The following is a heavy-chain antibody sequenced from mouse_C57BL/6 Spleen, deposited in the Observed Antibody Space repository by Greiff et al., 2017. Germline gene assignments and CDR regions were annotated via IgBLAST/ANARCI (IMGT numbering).Heavy chain of an antibody. Sequence: QVHVKQSGAELVKPGASVKISCKASGYAFSSYWMNWVKQRPGKGLEWIGQIYPGDGDTNYNGKFKGKATLTADKSSSTAYMQLSSLTSEDSAVYFCARERDRYFDVWGTGTTVTVSS. CDR3: ARERDRYFDV. CDR1: GYAFSSYW. J-gene: IGHJ1*03. D-gene: IGHD3-3*01. V-gene: IGHV1-80*01. CDR2: IYPGDGDT.